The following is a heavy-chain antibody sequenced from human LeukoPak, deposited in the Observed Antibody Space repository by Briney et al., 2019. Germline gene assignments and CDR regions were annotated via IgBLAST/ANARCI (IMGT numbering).Heavy chain of an antibody. CDR3: AIDYYGSGSYPNYYYYGMDV. J-gene: IGHJ6*04. V-gene: IGHV1-18*04. CDR2: ISAYNGNT. CDR1: GYTFTSYG. D-gene: IGHD3-10*01. Sequence: ASVKVSCKASGYTFTSYGISWVRQAPGQGLEWMGWISAYNGNTNYAQKLQGRVTMTTDTSKSTAYTELRSLRSDDTAVYYCAIDYYGSGSYPNYYYYGMDVWGKGTTVTVSS.